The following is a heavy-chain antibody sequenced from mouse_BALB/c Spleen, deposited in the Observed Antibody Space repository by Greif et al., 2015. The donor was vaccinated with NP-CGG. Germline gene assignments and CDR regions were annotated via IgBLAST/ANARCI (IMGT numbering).Heavy chain of an antibody. CDR1: GFSLSRYS. D-gene: IGHD1-1*01. Sequence: VNVVESGPGLVAPSQSLSITCTVSGFSLSRYSVHWVRQPPGKGLEWLGMIWGGGSTDYNSALKSRLSISKDNSKSQVFLKMNSLQTDDTAMYYCARSYGSSYGWFAYWGQGTLVTVSA. V-gene: IGHV2-6-4*01. CDR2: IWGGGST. J-gene: IGHJ3*01. CDR3: ARSYGSSYGWFAY.